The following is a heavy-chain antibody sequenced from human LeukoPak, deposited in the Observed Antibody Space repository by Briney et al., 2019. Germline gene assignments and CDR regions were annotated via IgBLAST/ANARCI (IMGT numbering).Heavy chain of an antibody. V-gene: IGHV4-38-2*02. CDR1: GYSISSGYY. Sequence: KSSETLSLTCTVSGYSISSGYYWGWIRQPPGKGLEWIGSIYHSGSTYYNPSLKSRVTISVDTSKNQFSLKLSSVTAADTAVYYCARDPEGGAAHFQHWGQGTLVTVSS. J-gene: IGHJ1*01. D-gene: IGHD6-13*01. CDR2: IYHSGST. CDR3: ARDPEGGAAHFQH.